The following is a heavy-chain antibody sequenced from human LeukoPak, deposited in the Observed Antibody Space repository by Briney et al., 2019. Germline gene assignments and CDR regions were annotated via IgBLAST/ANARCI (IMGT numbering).Heavy chain of an antibody. D-gene: IGHD6-13*01. CDR1: GFTFSSYS. Sequence: TGGSLRLSCAASGFTFSSYSMNWVRQAPGKGLEWVSSISSSSSYIYYADSVKGRFTISRDNAKNSLYLQMNSLRAEDTAVYYCARTTGIAAAGTLSYYFDYWGQGTLVTVSS. J-gene: IGHJ4*02. CDR3: ARTTGIAAAGTLSYYFDY. V-gene: IGHV3-21*01. CDR2: ISSSSSYI.